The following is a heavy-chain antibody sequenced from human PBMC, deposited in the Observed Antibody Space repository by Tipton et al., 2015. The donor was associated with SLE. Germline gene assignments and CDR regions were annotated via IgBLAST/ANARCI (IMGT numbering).Heavy chain of an antibody. CDR1: GGSFSGYY. V-gene: IGHV4-34*01. Sequence: TLSLTCAVYGGSFSGYYRSWIRQPPGKGLEWIGEINHSGSTNYNPSLKSRVPISLDTSTNQFSLKLSSVTAADTAVYYCASGYCGGDCYRAFDIWGQGTMVTVSS. D-gene: IGHD2-21*01. CDR3: ASGYCGGDCYRAFDI. CDR2: INHSGST. J-gene: IGHJ3*02.